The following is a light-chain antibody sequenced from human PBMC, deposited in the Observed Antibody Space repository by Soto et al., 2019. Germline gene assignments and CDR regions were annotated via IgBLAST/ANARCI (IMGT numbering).Light chain of an antibody. V-gene: IGKV3-20*01. CDR1: QSVSSSY. Sequence: EIVLTQSPGTQSLSPGERATLSCRASQSVSSSYLAWYQQKPGQAPRLLIYGASSRATGIPDRFSGSGSGTDFTLTISRLEPEDFAVYYCQQYGSSPRFGQGTRLEIK. CDR2: GAS. CDR3: QQYGSSPR. J-gene: IGKJ5*01.